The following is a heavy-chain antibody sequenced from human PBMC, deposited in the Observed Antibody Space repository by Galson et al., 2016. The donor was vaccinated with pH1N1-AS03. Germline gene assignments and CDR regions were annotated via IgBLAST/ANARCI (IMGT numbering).Heavy chain of an antibody. J-gene: IGHJ4*02. Sequence: SLRLSCAASGFFFSNYAMTWVRQAPGKGLKGVSAISPTGPHYAVAVKGRFPIPRDNSKNTVDLQMNSLRVEDTAFYFCAREINYGRGWYSVDYWGQGTLVTVSS. CDR1: GFFFSNYA. CDR2: ISPTGP. D-gene: IGHD6-19*01. CDR3: AREINYGRGWYSVDY. V-gene: IGHV3-23*01.